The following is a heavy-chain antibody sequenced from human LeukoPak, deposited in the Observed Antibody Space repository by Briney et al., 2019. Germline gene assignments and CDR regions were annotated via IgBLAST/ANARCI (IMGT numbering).Heavy chain of an antibody. Sequence: GGPLRLSCAASGFTFSSYSMNWVRQAPGKGLEWVSSISSSSSYIYYADSVKGRFTISGDNAKNSLYLQMNSLRAEDTAVYYCARGPGYCSSTSCHSRAFDYWGQGTLVTVSS. V-gene: IGHV3-21*01. CDR1: GFTFSSYS. D-gene: IGHD2-2*02. CDR3: ARGPGYCSSTSCHSRAFDY. CDR2: ISSSSSYI. J-gene: IGHJ4*02.